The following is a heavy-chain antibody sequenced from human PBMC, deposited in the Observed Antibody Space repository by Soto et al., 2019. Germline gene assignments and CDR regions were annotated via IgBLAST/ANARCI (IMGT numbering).Heavy chain of an antibody. CDR3: ARDVRAVVMGDAFDI. D-gene: IGHD3-22*01. Sequence: GGSLRLSCAASGFTFSSYWMSWVRQAPGKGLEWVANIKQDGSEKYYVDSVKGRFTISRDNAKNSLYLQMNSLRAEDTAVYYCARDVRAVVMGDAFDIWGQGTMVTVSS. CDR2: IKQDGSEK. CDR1: GFTFSSYW. J-gene: IGHJ3*02. V-gene: IGHV3-7*03.